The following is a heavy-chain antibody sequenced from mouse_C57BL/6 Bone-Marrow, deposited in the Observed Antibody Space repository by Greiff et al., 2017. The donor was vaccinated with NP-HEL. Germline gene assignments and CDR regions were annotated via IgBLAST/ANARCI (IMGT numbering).Heavy chain of an antibody. CDR1: FYTFPLSG. V-gene: IGHV1-81*01. D-gene: IGHD2-1*01. J-gene: IGHJ3*01. Sequence: QVQLQQSGAELARPGASVKLSCTSSFYTFPLSGIRWVKQSTGQGLEWIGEIYPRSGNTYYNEKFKGKATLTADKSSSTAYMELRSLTSEDSAVYFCARWGGNYEGFAYWGQGTLVTVSA. CDR2: IYPRSGNT. CDR3: ARWGGNYEGFAY.